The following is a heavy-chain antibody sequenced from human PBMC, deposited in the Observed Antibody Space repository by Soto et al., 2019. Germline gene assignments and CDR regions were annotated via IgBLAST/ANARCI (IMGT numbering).Heavy chain of an antibody. CDR1: GFTFSSYG. CDR3: TTQDYDILTGYYYYGMDV. CDR2: IKSKTDGGTT. J-gene: IGHJ6*02. D-gene: IGHD3-9*01. V-gene: IGHV3-15*01. Sequence: GGSLRLSCAASGFTFSSYGMHWVRQAPGKGLEWVGRIKSKTDGGTTDYAAPVKGRFTISRDDSKNTLYLQMNSLKTEDTAVYYCTTQDYDILTGYYYYGMDVWGQGTTVTVSS.